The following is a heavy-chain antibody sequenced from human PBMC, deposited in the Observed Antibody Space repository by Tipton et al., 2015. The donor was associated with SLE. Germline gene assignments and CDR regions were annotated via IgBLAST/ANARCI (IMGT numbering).Heavy chain of an antibody. V-gene: IGHV1-46*01. CDR3: AGGSRWLRFCYTYFYGLDV. CDR1: GFTFIDHY. CDR2: INPSDGST. J-gene: IGHJ6*02. D-gene: IGHD5-12*01. Sequence: QLVQSGAEVRKPGASVKVSCKASGFTFIDHYIHWVRQVPGQGLEWMGIINPSDGSTSYHQKFQGRVTMTRDTSTNTVYMDLSGLGSEDTAVYYCAGGSRWLRFCYTYFYGLDVWGQGTAVTVSS.